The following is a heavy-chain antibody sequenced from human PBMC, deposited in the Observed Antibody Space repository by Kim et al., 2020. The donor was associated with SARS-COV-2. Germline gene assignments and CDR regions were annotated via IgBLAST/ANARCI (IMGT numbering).Heavy chain of an antibody. J-gene: IGHJ4*02. D-gene: IGHD2-21*01. V-gene: IGHV3-15*01. CDR2: LRSRVDGGTA. CDR1: GFTFTRVW. Sequence: GGSLRLSCAASGFTFTRVWLSWVRQAPGKGLEWVGRLRSRVDGGTADDAAPVKGRFTISRDDSKDTLYLQMNGLTNEDRAVYYCTTYYECIGGLCDGDIWYPAPLWGQGTLVTVSS. CDR3: TTYYECIGGLCDGDIWYPAPL.